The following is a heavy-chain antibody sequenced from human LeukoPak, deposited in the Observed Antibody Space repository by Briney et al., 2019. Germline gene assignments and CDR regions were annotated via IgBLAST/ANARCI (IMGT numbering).Heavy chain of an antibody. CDR3: ARRYYYGSGSYYH. CDR1: GYTFTGYY. V-gene: IGHV1-2*06. J-gene: IGHJ5*02. CDR2: INPNSGDT. Sequence: ASVKVSCKASGYTFTGYYMHWVRQAPGQGLEWMGQINPNSGDTNYAQKFQGRVTMTRDTSISTAYMELSRLRSDDTAVYYCARRYYYGSGSYYHWGQGTLVTVSS. D-gene: IGHD3-10*01.